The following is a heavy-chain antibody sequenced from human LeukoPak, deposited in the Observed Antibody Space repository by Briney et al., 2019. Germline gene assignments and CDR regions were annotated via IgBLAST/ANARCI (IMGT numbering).Heavy chain of an antibody. Sequence: GASGKVSCKVSGYTLTELSMHWVRQAPGKGLEWRGGFDPEVGETIYAQKFQGRVTMTEDTSTDTAYMELSSLRSEDTAVYYCATDLGAQKFSGYLADAFDIWGQGTMVTVSS. V-gene: IGHV1-24*01. D-gene: IGHD3-22*01. CDR3: ATDLGAQKFSGYLADAFDI. J-gene: IGHJ3*02. CDR2: FDPEVGET. CDR1: GYTLTELS.